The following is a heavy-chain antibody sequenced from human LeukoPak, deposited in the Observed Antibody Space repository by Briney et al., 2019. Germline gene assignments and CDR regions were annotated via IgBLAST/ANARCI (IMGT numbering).Heavy chain of an antibody. Sequence: SETLSLTCAVYGGPFTGYYWRWIRQPPGKGLEWIGEINHSGSTNYNPSLKSRVTIPVDTSKNQFSLKLSSVTAADTAVYYCARGNYYYYIDFWGKGTTVTVSS. CDR1: GGPFTGYY. J-gene: IGHJ6*03. CDR2: INHSGST. CDR3: ARGNYYYYIDF. V-gene: IGHV4-34*01.